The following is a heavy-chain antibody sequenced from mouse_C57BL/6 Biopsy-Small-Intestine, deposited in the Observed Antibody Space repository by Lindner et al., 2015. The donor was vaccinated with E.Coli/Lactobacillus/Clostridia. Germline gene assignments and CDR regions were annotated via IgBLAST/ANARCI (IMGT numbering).Heavy chain of an antibody. V-gene: IGHV1-18*01. CDR3: ARGAYYRYEGYAMDY. CDR2: IYPHNGGT. Sequence: VQLQESGPELVKPGASVEISCKASGYTFTDYNMDWVKQSHGKSLEWIGYIYPHNGGTDYNQKFKSKATLTVDKSSSTAYMELHSLTSEDSAVYYCARGAYYRYEGYAMDYWGQGTSVTVSS. J-gene: IGHJ4*01. CDR1: GYTFTDYN. D-gene: IGHD2-14*01.